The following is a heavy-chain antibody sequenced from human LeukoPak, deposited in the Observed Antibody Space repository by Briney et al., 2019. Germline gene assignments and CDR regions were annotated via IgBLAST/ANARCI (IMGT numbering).Heavy chain of an antibody. V-gene: IGHV3-15*01. CDR1: GFTFNNPW. J-gene: IGHJ4*02. CDR2: IKSKTDGGTP. CDR3: TTEGGWSFYFDY. Sequence: KPGGSLRLSCAASGFTFNNPWMSWVRQAPGKGLEWVGRIKSKTDGGTPDYAAPVKGRFTIPRDDSKNTLYLQMNSLKTEDTAVYYCTTEGGWSFYFDYWGQGTLVTVSS. D-gene: IGHD2-15*01.